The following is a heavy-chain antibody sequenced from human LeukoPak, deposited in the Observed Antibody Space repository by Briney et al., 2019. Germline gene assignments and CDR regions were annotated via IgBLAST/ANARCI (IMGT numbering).Heavy chain of an antibody. CDR3: ARQQWLVSDIDY. D-gene: IGHD6-19*01. J-gene: IGHJ4*02. Sequence: SDTLSLTCTVSGGAISSGTYYWSWIRQPAGKGLEWIGRIYTSGSTNYNPSLKSRVTISVDTSKNQFSLKLSFVTAADTAVYYCARQQWLVSDIDYWGQGTLVTVSS. CDR1: GGAISSGTYY. CDR2: IYTSGST. V-gene: IGHV4-61*02.